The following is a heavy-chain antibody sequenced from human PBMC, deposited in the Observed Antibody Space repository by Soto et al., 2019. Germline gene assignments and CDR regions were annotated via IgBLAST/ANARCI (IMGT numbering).Heavy chain of an antibody. CDR2: ISSSSYI. Sequence: PGGSLRLSCAASGFTFSSYSMNWVRQAPGKGLEWVSSISSSSYIYYADSVKGRFTISRDNAKNSLYLQMNSLRAEDTSVYYCASDSSGYDYYYYYYMDVWGKGTTVTVSS. V-gene: IGHV3-21*01. J-gene: IGHJ6*03. CDR1: GFTFSSYS. CDR3: ASDSSGYDYYYYYYMDV. D-gene: IGHD5-12*01.